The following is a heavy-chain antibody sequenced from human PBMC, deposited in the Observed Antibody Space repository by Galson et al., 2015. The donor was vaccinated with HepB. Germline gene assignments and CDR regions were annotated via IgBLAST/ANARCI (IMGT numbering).Heavy chain of an antibody. V-gene: IGHV1-46*01. CDR1: GYTFTSYY. CDR3: ARAPSSSWFRYYFDY. Sequence: SVKVSCKASGYTFTSYYMHWVRQAPGQGLEWMGIINPSGGSTSYAQKFQGRVTMTRDTSTSTVYMELSSLRSEDTAVYYCARAPSSSWFRYYFDYWGQGTLVTVSS. D-gene: IGHD6-13*01. J-gene: IGHJ4*02. CDR2: INPSGGST.